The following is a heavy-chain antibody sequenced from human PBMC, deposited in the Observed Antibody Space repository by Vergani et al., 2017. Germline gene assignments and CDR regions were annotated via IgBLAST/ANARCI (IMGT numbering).Heavy chain of an antibody. D-gene: IGHD5-12*01. Sequence: QVQLQQWGAGLLKPSETLSLTCAVYGGSFSGYYWSWIRQPPGKGLEWIGEINHSGSTNYNPSLKSRVTISVDTSKNQFYLKLSSVTAADTAVYYCARAPQGVWWLPRIFDYWGQGTLVTVSS. CDR2: INHSGST. V-gene: IGHV4-34*01. CDR1: GGSFSGYY. CDR3: ARAPQGVWWLPRIFDY. J-gene: IGHJ4*02.